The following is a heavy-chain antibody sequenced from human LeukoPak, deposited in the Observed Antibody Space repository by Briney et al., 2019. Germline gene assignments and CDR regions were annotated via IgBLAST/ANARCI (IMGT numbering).Heavy chain of an antibody. J-gene: IGHJ3*02. Sequence: GGSLRLSCAASGFTFSSYGMHWVRQAPGKGLEWVSGISWNSGSIGYADSVKGRFTISRDNAKNSLYLQMNSLRAEDTALYYCAKDRGIAADAFDIWGQGTMVTVSS. V-gene: IGHV3-9*01. CDR3: AKDRGIAADAFDI. CDR2: ISWNSGSI. CDR1: GFTFSSYG. D-gene: IGHD6-13*01.